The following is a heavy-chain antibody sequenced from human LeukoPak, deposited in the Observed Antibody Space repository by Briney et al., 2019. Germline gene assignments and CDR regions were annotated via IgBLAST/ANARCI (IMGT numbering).Heavy chain of an antibody. D-gene: IGHD1-1*01. CDR3: ARDSTTGTGTSDY. J-gene: IGHJ4*02. CDR2: IIPIFGTA. V-gene: IGHV1-69*01. Sequence: GSSVNVSCKASGGTFSIYAISWVRQAPGQGFEWMGGIIPIFGTANYAQKFQGRVTITADESTSTAYMERSSLRSEDTAVYYCARDSTTGTGTSDYWGQGTLVTVSS. CDR1: GGTFSIYA.